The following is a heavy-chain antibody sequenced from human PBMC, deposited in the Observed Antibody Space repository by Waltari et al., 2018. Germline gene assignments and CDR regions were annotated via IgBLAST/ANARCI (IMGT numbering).Heavy chain of an antibody. CDR3: ARVWFHSGLDY. CDR1: GYTFTNY. D-gene: IGHD6-19*01. CDR2: INPNRGCT. V-gene: IGHV1-2*02. Sequence: QVQLVQSGAEVKKPGASVKVSCKASGYTFTNYMHWVRQAPGQGLEWMGWINPNRGCTQYAQRFQGRVTMTRDTAITTVFMELSGLRDDDTAVYYCARVWFHSGLDYWGQGTLVTVSS. J-gene: IGHJ4*02.